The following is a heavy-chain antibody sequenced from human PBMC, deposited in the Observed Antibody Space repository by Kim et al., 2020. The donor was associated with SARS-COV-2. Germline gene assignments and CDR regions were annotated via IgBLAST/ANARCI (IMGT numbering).Heavy chain of an antibody. CDR2: ISYDGSNK. Sequence: GGSLRLSCAASGFTFSSYAMHWVRQAPGKGLEWVAVISYDGSNKYYADSVKGRFTISRDNSKNTLYLQMNSLRAEDTAVYYCARDRWHIVLKRWDAFDIWGQGTMVTVSS. CDR1: GFTFSSYA. J-gene: IGHJ3*02. V-gene: IGHV3-30-3*01. CDR3: ARDRWHIVLKRWDAFDI. D-gene: IGHD2-21*01.